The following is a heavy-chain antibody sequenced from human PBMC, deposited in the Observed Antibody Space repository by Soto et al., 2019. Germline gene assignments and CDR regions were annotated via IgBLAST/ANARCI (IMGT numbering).Heavy chain of an antibody. CDR2: ISSDGSDQ. V-gene: IGHV3-30*18. CDR3: VKGALRYFAPGRDGLDV. D-gene: IGHD3-9*01. Sequence: QVRLVESGGGVVQPGRSLRLSCAASGFNFRSYVMHWVRQAPGQGLEWVAVISSDGSDQYSADSLKGRFRISRDDAHNTVSLQLNSLRVEDTAVYYCVKGALRYFAPGRDGLDVWGQGTTVAVSS. CDR1: GFNFRSYV. J-gene: IGHJ6*02.